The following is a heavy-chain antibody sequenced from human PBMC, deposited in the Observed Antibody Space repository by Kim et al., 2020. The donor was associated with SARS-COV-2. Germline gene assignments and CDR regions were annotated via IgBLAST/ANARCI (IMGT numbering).Heavy chain of an antibody. V-gene: IGHV3-23*01. CDR2: IRDRGQTT. J-gene: IGHJ6*02. D-gene: IGHD3-10*01. Sequence: GGSLRLSCAASGFSFSDYAMTWVRQAPGKGLEWVSSIRDRGQTTYYADSVKGRFTISRDNSNYMVYLQMNSLRVEDTAKYYCAKRDNYNSDYYFDMDVWGQGTTVTVSS. CDR1: GFSFSDYA. CDR3: AKRDNYNSDYYFDMDV.